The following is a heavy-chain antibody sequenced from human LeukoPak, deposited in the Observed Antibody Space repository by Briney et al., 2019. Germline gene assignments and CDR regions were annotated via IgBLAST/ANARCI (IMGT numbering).Heavy chain of an antibody. D-gene: IGHD1-1*01. V-gene: IGHV3-53*01. CDR3: ARGDYNWNDLDP. J-gene: IGHJ5*02. CDR2: IYSGGNT. CDR1: GLSASSNY. Sequence: GGSLRLSCAAYGLSASSNYMSCDRQPQRNLLEWVSVIYSGGNTSYAASVKGRCSISRDNSKNTVFFQIHILRAEDTAVYYCARGDYNWNDLDPWGQGTLVTVSA.